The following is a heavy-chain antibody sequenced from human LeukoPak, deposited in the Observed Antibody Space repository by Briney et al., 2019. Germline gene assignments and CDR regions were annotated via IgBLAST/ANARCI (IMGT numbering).Heavy chain of an antibody. Sequence: ASVKVSCKVSGYTLTELSVHWVRQAPGKGLEWMGNFDPKDGDTIYAQRFQGRVTMTEDTSTHTVYMELRSLRSDDTAVYYCARDKRSIGVAGTVAFDIWGQGTMVTVSS. J-gene: IGHJ3*02. CDR1: GYTLTELS. CDR3: ARDKRSIGVAGTVAFDI. CDR2: FDPKDGDT. V-gene: IGHV1-24*01. D-gene: IGHD6-19*01.